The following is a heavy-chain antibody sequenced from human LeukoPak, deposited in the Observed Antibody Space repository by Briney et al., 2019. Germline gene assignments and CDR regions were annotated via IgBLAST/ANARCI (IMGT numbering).Heavy chain of an antibody. V-gene: IGHV4-38-2*02. D-gene: IGHD6-13*01. CDR3: ARDRSSWYPPDY. CDR2: IYHSGST. CDR1: GYSISSGYY. J-gene: IGHJ4*02. Sequence: KTSETLSLTCTVSGYSISSGYYWGWIRQPPGKGLEWIGSIYHSGSTYYNPSLKSRVTISVDTSKNQFSLKLSSVTAADTAVYYCARDRSSWYPPDYWGQGTLVTVSS.